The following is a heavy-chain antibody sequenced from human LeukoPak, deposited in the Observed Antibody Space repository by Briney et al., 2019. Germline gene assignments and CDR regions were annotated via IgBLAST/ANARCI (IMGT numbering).Heavy chain of an antibody. CDR1: GFTFSSYS. CDR3: ANWDSGSYLRYFDY. V-gene: IGHV3-48*01. J-gene: IGHJ4*02. Sequence: GGSLRLSRAASGFTFSSYSMNWVRQAPGKGLEWVSYISSSSSTIYYADSVKGRFTISRDNSKNTLYLQMNSLRAEDTAVYYCANWDSGSYLRYFDYWGQGTLVTVSS. CDR2: ISSSSSTI. D-gene: IGHD1-26*01.